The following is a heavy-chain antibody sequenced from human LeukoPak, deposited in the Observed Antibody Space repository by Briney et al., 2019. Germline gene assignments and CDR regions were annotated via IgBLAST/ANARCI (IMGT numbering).Heavy chain of an antibody. CDR3: ARVGYCSSTSCHGFED. Sequence: SGGSLRLSCAASGFTFSSYWMSWVRQAPGKGLEWVANIKQDGSEKYYVDSVNGRFTISRDNAKNSLYLQMNSLRAEDTAVYYCARVGYCSSTSCHGFEDWGQGTLVTVSS. V-gene: IGHV3-7*01. J-gene: IGHJ4*02. CDR2: IKQDGSEK. D-gene: IGHD2-2*01. CDR1: GFTFSSYW.